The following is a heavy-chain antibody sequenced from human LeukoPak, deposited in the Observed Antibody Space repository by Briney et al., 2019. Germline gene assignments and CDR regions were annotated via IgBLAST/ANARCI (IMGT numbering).Heavy chain of an antibody. Sequence: SGPALVKPTQTLTLTCTFSGFSFSTSGMCLSWIRQPPGKALEWLGRIDWDDDKYYSTSLKTRLTISKDTSKNQVVLTMTNMDPVDTGTYYCARIACFTPFEAWGQGTLVTVS. CDR2: IDWDDDK. CDR1: GFSFSTSGMC. J-gene: IGHJ5*02. CDR3: ARIACFTPFEA. V-gene: IGHV2-70*11. D-gene: IGHD3-16*01.